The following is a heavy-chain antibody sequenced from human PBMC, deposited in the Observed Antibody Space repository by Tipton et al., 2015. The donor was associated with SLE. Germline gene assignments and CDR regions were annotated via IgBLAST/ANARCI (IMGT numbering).Heavy chain of an antibody. CDR3: ARECSSTSLLDQFDY. CDR2: INPNIGGT. CDR1: GYTFTGYY. J-gene: IGHJ4*02. V-gene: IGHV1-2*02. Sequence: QLVQSGAEVKKPGASVKVSCKASGYTFTGYYMHWVRQAPGQGLEWMGWINPNIGGTNYAQKFQGRVTMTRDTSISTAYMELSRLRSDDTAVYYCARECSSTSLLDQFDYWGQGTLVTVSS. D-gene: IGHD2-2*01.